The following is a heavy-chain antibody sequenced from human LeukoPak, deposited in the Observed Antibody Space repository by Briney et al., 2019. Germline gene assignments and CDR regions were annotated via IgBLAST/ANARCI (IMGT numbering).Heavy chain of an antibody. Sequence: PSETLSLTCTVSGGSISIYHWSWIRQPPGKGLEWIGYIYYSGSTNYNPSLKSRVTISVDTSKNQFSLKLSSVTAADTAVYYCARRVAAAGTIDYWGQGTLVTVSS. J-gene: IGHJ4*02. CDR2: IYYSGST. CDR1: GGSISIYH. CDR3: ARRVAAAGTIDY. D-gene: IGHD6-13*01. V-gene: IGHV4-59*08.